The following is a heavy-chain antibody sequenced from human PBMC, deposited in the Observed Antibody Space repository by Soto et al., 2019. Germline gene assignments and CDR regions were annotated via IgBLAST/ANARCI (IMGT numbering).Heavy chain of an antibody. J-gene: IGHJ4*02. Sequence: QVQLVQSGAEVKKPGASVKVSCKASGYTFTSYGISWVRQAPGQGLEWMGCISAYNVNTNYAQKLQGRVTMTTDTSTSKAYMELRSLRSDDTAVYYCARDRWIDAVGTLGIAVAGTVDYWGQGTLVNVSS. V-gene: IGHV1-18*01. CDR3: ARDRWIDAVGTLGIAVAGTVDY. CDR2: ISAYNVNT. CDR1: GYTFTSYG. D-gene: IGHD6-19*01.